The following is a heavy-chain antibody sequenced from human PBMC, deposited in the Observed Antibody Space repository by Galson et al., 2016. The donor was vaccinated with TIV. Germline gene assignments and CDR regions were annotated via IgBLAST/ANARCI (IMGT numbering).Heavy chain of an antibody. D-gene: IGHD6-19*01. V-gene: IGHV3-23*01. CDR3: VEVPSSGFACYYAMDV. CDR2: ISGGGGNI. CDR1: GFTFSSYA. J-gene: IGHJ6*02. Sequence: SLRLSCAASGFTFSSYAMTWVRQAPGKGLEWVTAISGGGGNIYYADSVKGRFTISRDNSKNTLYMQMNSLRAEDTAVYYCVEVPSSGFACYYAMDVWGQGTTVTV.